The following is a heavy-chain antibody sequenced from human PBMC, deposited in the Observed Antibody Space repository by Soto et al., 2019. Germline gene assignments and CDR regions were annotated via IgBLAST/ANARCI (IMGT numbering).Heavy chain of an antibody. Sequence: GGSLRLSCAASGFTFSPFWMHWVRQVPGKGPVWVSRINSDGNSTSYADSVKGRFTISRDNAKNTLYLQMNSLRAEDTAVYYCARGSNHFDYWAQRTLVTVSS. CDR1: GFTFSPFW. D-gene: IGHD4-4*01. V-gene: IGHV3-74*01. CDR2: INSDGNST. CDR3: ARGSNHFDY. J-gene: IGHJ4*02.